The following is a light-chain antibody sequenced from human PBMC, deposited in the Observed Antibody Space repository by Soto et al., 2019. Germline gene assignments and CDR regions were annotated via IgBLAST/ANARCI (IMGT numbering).Light chain of an antibody. Sequence: EIAMTQSPATLSVSPGERATLSCRASQSVSSKLGWYQQQPGQAPRLLIYDASTRATGIPARFSGSGFGTEFTLTFSSLQSEDFAVYYCQQFTNWPRTFGQGTKVEIK. CDR3: QQFTNWPRT. V-gene: IGKV3-15*01. CDR2: DAS. J-gene: IGKJ1*01. CDR1: QSVSSK.